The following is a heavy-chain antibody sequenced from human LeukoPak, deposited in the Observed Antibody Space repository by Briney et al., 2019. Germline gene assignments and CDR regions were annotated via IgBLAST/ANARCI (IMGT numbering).Heavy chain of an antibody. CDR2: INPNSGGT. CDR3: ARAPGSSSWYGADYYGMDV. V-gene: IGHV1-2*04. D-gene: IGHD6-13*01. CDR1: GYTFTGYY. Sequence: ASVNVSCKASGYTFTGYYMHWVRQAPGQGLEWMGWINPNSGGTNYAQKFQGWVTMTRDTSISTAYMELSRLRSDDTAVYYCARAPGSSSWYGADYYGMDVWGQGTTVTVSS. J-gene: IGHJ6*02.